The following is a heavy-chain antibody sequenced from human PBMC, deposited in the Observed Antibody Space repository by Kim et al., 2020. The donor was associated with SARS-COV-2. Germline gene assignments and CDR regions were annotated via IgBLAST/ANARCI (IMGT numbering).Heavy chain of an antibody. Sequence: GGSLRLSCAASGFTFSSYSMNWVRQAPGKGLEWVSYISSSSSTIYYADSVKGRFTISRDNAKNSLYLQMNSLRDEDKAVYYCARDKHIRWIGELLGYYYYGMDVWGQGTTVTVSS. D-gene: IGHD3-10*01. V-gene: IGHV3-48*02. CDR3: ARDKHIRWIGELLGYYYYGMDV. J-gene: IGHJ6*02. CDR1: GFTFSSYS. CDR2: ISSSSSTI.